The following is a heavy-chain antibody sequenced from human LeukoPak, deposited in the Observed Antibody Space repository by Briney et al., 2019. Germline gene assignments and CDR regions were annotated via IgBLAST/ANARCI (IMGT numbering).Heavy chain of an antibody. CDR3: ARIEHYYYYMDV. CDR1: GFTFSSYE. D-gene: IGHD5-24*01. J-gene: IGHJ6*03. CDR2: ISSSGSTI. V-gene: IGHV3-48*03. Sequence: PGGSLRLFYAASGFTFSSYEMNGVRQAPGKGLEGVSYISSSGSTIYYADSVKGRFTISRDNAKNSLYMQMNSLRAEETAVYYCARIEHYYYYMDVWGKGTTVTVSS.